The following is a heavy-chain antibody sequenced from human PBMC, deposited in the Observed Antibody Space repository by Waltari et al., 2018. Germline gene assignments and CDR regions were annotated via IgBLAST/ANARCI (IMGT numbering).Heavy chain of an antibody. Sequence: EVQLVESGGGLVQPGGSLRLSCAASGFTFSSYSMNWVRQAPGKGLAWVSYISSRSSTIYYASSVKGRFTSSRDNSKNTLYLQMTRLRAEDTAGYYCARDISGIAVAGSTDAFDIWGQGTMVTVSS. J-gene: IGHJ3*02. CDR2: ISSRSSTI. V-gene: IGHV3-48*01. CDR1: GFTFSSYS. D-gene: IGHD6-19*01. CDR3: ARDISGIAVAGSTDAFDI.